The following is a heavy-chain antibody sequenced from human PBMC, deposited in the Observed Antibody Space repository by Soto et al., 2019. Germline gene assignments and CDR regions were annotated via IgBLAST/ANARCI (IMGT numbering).Heavy chain of an antibody. V-gene: IGHV4-31*03. CDR2: IYYSGST. CDR1: GGSISSGGYY. Sequence: QVQLQESGPGLVKPSQTLSLTCTVSGGSISSGGYYWSWIRQHPGKGLEWIGYIYYSGSTYYNPSLKSRVTISVETSKNQFSLKLSSVTAADTAVYYCARGERVYAAVNLDYWGQGTLVTVSS. J-gene: IGHJ4*02. CDR3: ARGERVYAAVNLDY. D-gene: IGHD2-8*01.